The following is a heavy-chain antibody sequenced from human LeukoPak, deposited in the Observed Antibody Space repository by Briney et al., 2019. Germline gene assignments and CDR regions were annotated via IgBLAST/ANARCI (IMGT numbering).Heavy chain of an antibody. CDR1: GFTFSSYG. V-gene: IGHV3-33*01. CDR3: ARTPDSSGYYYFDY. CDR2: IWYDGSNK. Sequence: PGRSLRLSCAASGFTFSSYGMHWVRQAPGKGLEWVAVIWYDGSNKYYADSVKGRFTISRDNSKNTLHLQMNSLRAEDTAVYYCARTPDSSGYYYFDYWGQGTLVTVSS. J-gene: IGHJ4*02. D-gene: IGHD3-22*01.